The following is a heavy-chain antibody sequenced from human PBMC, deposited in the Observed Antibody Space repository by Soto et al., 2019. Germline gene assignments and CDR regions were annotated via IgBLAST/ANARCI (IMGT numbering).Heavy chain of an antibody. CDR1: GGTFSSYA. CDR3: ARDRGPSSGYYPSWFDP. V-gene: IGHV1-69*12. D-gene: IGHD3-22*01. Sequence: QVQLVQSGAEVKKPGSSVKVSCKASGGTFSSYAITWVRQAPGQGLEWMGGIIPIFGTANYAQKFQGRVTSTADESTNTAYIELSSLRSEDTAVYYCARDRGPSSGYYPSWFDPSGQGTLVTLSS. J-gene: IGHJ5*02. CDR2: IIPIFGTA.